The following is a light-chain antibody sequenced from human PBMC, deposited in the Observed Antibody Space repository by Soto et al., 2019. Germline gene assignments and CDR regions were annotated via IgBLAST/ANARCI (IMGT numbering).Light chain of an antibody. V-gene: IGKV3D-11*01. J-gene: IGKJ5*01. Sequence: EIVLTQSPATLSLSPGERATLACRASHGVSRFLAWYQQRPGQAPRLLIYDASKRATGIPARFSGSGPGTDCTLTISSLEAEDFATYYCQQSYGTPITFGQGTRLEIK. CDR2: DAS. CDR3: QQSYGTPIT. CDR1: HGVSRF.